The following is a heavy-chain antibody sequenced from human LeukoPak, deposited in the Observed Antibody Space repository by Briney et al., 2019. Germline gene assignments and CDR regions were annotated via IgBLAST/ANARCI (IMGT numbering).Heavy chain of an antibody. CDR2: IKSKTDGGTT. CDR1: GFTFSNAW. J-gene: IGHJ4*02. CDR3: ARRAGAYSHPYDY. Sequence: GGSLRLSCAASGFTFSNAWMSWVRQAPGKGLEWVGRIKSKTDGGTTDYAAPVKGRFTISRDDSKNTLYLQMNSLKTEDTAVYYCARRAGAYSHPYDYWGQGTLVTVSS. D-gene: IGHD4/OR15-4a*01. V-gene: IGHV3-15*01.